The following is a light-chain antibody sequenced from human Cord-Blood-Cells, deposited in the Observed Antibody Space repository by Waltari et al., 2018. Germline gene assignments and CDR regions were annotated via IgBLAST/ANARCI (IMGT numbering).Light chain of an antibody. CDR3: CSYAGISTWV. CDR2: EGS. V-gene: IGLV2-23*01. J-gene: IGLJ3*02. CDR1: SSDVGSYNL. Sequence: QSALTQPASVSGSPGQSITISCTGTSSDVGSYNLVSWYQQHPGKAPKLMIYEGSKRPSVFSIRFSGSTLCNTASLTISGLQAEDDADYYCCSYAGISTWVFGGGTKLTVL.